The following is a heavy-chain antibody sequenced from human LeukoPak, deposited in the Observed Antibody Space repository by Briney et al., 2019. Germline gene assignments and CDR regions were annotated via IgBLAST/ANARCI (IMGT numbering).Heavy chain of an antibody. CDR1: GXSISGYY. CDR2: VYNSEYT. J-gene: IGHJ5*02. D-gene: IGHD1-26*01. CDR3: ARHAIYSGGYSFWFDP. V-gene: IGHV4-59*08. Sequence: PSETLSLTCTVSGXSISGYYGSWIRQPPGKGREWIAYVYNSEYTNYNPSLKSRASISVDTSKNLCSLRLTSVTAADTAVYYCARHAIYSGGYSFWFDPWGLGTLVTVS.